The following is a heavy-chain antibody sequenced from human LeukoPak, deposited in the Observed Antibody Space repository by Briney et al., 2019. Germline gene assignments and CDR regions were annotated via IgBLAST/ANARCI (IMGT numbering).Heavy chain of an antibody. CDR1: GFIFTKFG. J-gene: IGHJ4*02. Sequence: GGSLRLSCEASGFIFTKFGMHWVRQAPGKGLEWVAVITSDGRNKYYADSMKGRFTISRDNSNNTLYLQMDSLRAEDTAIYYCAKLVVPDSSIISDYWGQGTLVTVSS. CDR3: AKLVVPDSSIISDY. D-gene: IGHD2-15*01. V-gene: IGHV3-30*18. CDR2: ITSDGRNK.